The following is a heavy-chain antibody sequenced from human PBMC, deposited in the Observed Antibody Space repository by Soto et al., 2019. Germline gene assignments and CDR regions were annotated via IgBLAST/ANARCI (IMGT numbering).Heavy chain of an antibody. CDR3: ARKVLGSTSRPDWWYFDL. J-gene: IGHJ2*01. CDR2: ISGGGDRT. V-gene: IGHV3-23*01. D-gene: IGHD2-2*01. Sequence: EVQLLESGGGLVQPGGSLRLSCVGSGFTFINYAMNWVRQTPGKGLEWVSGISGGGDRTFDADSVKGRFTISRDNSKNPENLQMNSLRADDTAVYYCARKVLGSTSRPDWWYFDLWGRGTLVTVSS. CDR1: GFTFINYA.